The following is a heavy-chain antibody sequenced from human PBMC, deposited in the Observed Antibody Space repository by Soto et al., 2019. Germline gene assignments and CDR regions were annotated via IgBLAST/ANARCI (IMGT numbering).Heavy chain of an antibody. D-gene: IGHD6-6*01. J-gene: IGHJ6*02. Sequence: PSETLSLTCTVSGGSISSSSDYWGWIRQPPGKGLEWIGSIYYSGSTYYNPSLKSRVTISVDTSKNQFSLKLSSVTAADTAVYYCARQEVAPYSSFPSGGYYYGMDVWGQGTTVTVSS. V-gene: IGHV4-39*01. CDR1: GGSISSSSDY. CDR2: IYYSGST. CDR3: ARQEVAPYSSFPSGGYYYGMDV.